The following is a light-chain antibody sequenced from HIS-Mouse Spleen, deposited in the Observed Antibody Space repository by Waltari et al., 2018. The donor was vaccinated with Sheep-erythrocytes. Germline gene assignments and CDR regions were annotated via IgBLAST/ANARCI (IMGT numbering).Light chain of an antibody. V-gene: IGKV3-15*01. CDR2: GAS. CDR1: QSVSSN. CDR3: QQYNNWPRT. J-gene: IGKJ1*01. Sequence: EIVMTQSPATLSVSPGERATLPCMASQSVSSNLAWYQQKPVQAPRLLIYGASTRATGIPARFSGSGSGTEFTLTISSMQSEDFAVYYCQQYNNWPRTFGQGTKVEIK.